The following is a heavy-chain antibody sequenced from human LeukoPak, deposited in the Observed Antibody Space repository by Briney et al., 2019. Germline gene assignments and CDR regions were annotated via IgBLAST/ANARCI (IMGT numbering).Heavy chain of an antibody. J-gene: IGHJ4*02. Sequence: ASVKVSCKASGYTFTSYGISWVRQAPGQGLEWMGWISAYNGNTNYAQKLQGRVTMTTDTSTSTAYMELRSLRSDDTAVYYCARSMYESGSYGLTIDYWGQGTLVTVSS. CDR3: ARSMYESGSYGLTIDY. V-gene: IGHV1-18*01. CDR2: ISAYNGNT. CDR1: GYTFTSYG. D-gene: IGHD1-26*01.